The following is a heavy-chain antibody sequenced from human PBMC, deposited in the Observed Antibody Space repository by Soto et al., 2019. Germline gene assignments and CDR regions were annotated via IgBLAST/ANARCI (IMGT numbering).Heavy chain of an antibody. V-gene: IGHV1-69*13. CDR1: RGTFSSYA. J-gene: IGHJ5*02. Sequence: GXSVEGSFKASRGTFSSYAINWVRQAPGQGLEWMGGIIPIFGTTNSAQNFQGRVTITADESTSTAYMELSSLRSEDTAVYYCARDDSGRGWFDPWGQGTLVTVSS. CDR3: ARDDSGRGWFDP. D-gene: IGHD5-12*01. CDR2: IIPIFGTT.